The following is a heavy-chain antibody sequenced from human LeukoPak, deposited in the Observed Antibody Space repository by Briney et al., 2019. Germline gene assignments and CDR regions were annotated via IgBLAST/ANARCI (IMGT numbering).Heavy chain of an antibody. J-gene: IGHJ4*02. CDR2: IYPGDSDT. D-gene: IGHD3-9*01. Sequence: PGESLKISCKGSGYSFTSYWIGWVRQMPGKGLEWMGIIYPGDSDTRYSPSFQGQVTISADTSIRTAYLQWSSLKASDTAMYYCARRARPYYDILHLDYWGQGTLVTVSS. CDR3: ARRARPYYDILHLDY. V-gene: IGHV5-51*01. CDR1: GYSFTSYW.